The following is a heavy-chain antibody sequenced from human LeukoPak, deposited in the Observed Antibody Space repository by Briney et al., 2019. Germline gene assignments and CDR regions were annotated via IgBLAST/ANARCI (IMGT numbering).Heavy chain of an antibody. CDR1: GFTFSSYA. CDR3: ARRAGAYSHPYDY. V-gene: IGHV3-23*01. CDR2: ISGSGGST. J-gene: IGHJ4*02. D-gene: IGHD4/OR15-4a*01. Sequence: EPGGSLRLSCAATGFTFSSYAMSWVRQAPGKGLEWVSAISGSGGSTYYADSVKGRFTISRDNSKNTLYLQMNSLRAEDTAVYYCARRAGAYSHPYDYWGQGTLVTVSS.